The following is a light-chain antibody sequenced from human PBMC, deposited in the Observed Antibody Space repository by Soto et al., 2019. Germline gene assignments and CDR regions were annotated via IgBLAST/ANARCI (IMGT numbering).Light chain of an antibody. J-gene: IGKJ3*01. Sequence: DIQMTHSPSSLSSSLACIVTITCRASQSIRTYLNWYQQKPGKAPELLIYAASSLQSGVPSRFSGSGSGTDFTLTISSLQPEDFATYYCQQYYSTPRTFGPGTKVDIK. CDR3: QQYYSTPRT. CDR1: QSIRTY. V-gene: IGKV1-39*01. CDR2: AAS.